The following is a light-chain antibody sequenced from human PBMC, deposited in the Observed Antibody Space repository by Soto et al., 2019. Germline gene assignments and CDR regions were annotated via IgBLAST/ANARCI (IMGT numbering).Light chain of an antibody. Sequence: DIQMTQSPSTLSASVGDRVTITCRASQSISSWLAWYQQKPGKAPKLLIYKASSLESGVPLWFSGSGSGTEFTLTISILQPDDFATYYCQQYNSYSWTFGQGTKVKIK. CDR2: KAS. J-gene: IGKJ1*01. V-gene: IGKV1-5*03. CDR1: QSISSW. CDR3: QQYNSYSWT.